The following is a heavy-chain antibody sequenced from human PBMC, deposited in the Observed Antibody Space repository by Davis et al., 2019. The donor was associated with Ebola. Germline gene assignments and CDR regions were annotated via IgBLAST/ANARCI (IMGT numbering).Heavy chain of an antibody. CDR1: GYTFTSYG. CDR2: ISAYNGNT. V-gene: IGHV1-18*04. D-gene: IGHD4-23*01. Sequence: ASVKVSCKASGYTFTSYGISWVRQAPGQGLEWMGWISAYNGNTNYAQKLQGRVTMTTDTSTSTAYMELRSLRSDDTAVYYCARDRDEGDYGGPWDHWGQGTLVTVSS. J-gene: IGHJ4*02. CDR3: ARDRDEGDYGGPWDH.